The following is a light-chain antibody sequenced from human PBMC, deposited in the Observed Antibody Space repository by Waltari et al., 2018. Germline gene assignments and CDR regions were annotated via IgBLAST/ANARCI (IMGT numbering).Light chain of an antibody. CDR1: QSVSSY. J-gene: IGKJ3*01. CDR2: DAS. V-gene: IGKV3-11*01. CDR3: QQRSNWPPRVT. Sequence: ELVLTQSPATLSLSPGERSTLPCRASQSVSSYLAWYQQKPGQAPRLLIYDASKRATDIPARFSGSGSGTDFILTISSLEPEDFAVYYCQQRSNWPPRVTFGPGTKVDIK.